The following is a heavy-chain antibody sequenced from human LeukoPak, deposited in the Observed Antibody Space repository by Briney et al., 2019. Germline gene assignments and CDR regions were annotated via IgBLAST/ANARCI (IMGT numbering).Heavy chain of an antibody. J-gene: IGHJ5*02. CDR1: GYSISSGYY. V-gene: IGHV4-38-2*01. D-gene: IGHD3-3*01. Sequence: SETLSLTCVVSGYSISSGYYWGWIRQPPGKGLEWIGSMYHSGSTYYNPSLKSRRTISADTSKNQFSLKVNSVTAADTTVYYCARHAFGVVTTLFDPWGQGTLVTVSS. CDR2: MYHSGST. CDR3: ARHAFGVVTTLFDP.